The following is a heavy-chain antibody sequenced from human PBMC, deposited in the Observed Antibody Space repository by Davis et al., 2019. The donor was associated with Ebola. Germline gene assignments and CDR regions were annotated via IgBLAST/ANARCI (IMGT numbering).Heavy chain of an antibody. CDR1: GFTFSSYG. CDR2: ISYDGSNK. J-gene: IGHJ6*02. D-gene: IGHD5-18*01. CDR3: AKEYAAMEGYYYGMDV. V-gene: IGHV3-30*18. Sequence: PGGSLRLSCAASGFTFSSYGMHCVRQAPGKGLEWVAVISYDGSNKYYADSVKGRFTISRDNSKNTLYLQMNSLRAEDTAVYYCAKEYAAMEGYYYGMDVWGQGTTVTVSS.